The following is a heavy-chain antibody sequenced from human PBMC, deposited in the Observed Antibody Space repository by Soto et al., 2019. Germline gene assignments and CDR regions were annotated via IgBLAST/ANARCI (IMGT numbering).Heavy chain of an antibody. V-gene: IGHV4-39*01. CDR3: ARGGSGSKYGMDV. Sequence: SETLSLTCTVSGGSISSSSYYWGWIRQPPGKGLEWIGSIYYSGSTYYNPSLKSRVTISVDTSKNQFSLKLSSVTAADTAVYYCARGGSGSKYGMDVWGQGTTVTVSS. CDR1: GGSISSSSYY. CDR2: IYYSGST. D-gene: IGHD3-10*01. J-gene: IGHJ6*02.